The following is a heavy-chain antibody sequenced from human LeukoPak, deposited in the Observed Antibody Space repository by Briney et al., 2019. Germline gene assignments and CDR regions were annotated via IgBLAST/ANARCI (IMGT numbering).Heavy chain of an antibody. D-gene: IGHD3-22*01. CDR1: GYTFTGYY. CDR2: INPNSGGT. CDR3: ARGRNSVYYFNVVAPYYFDY. J-gene: IGHJ4*02. Sequence: SVKVSCKASGYTFTGYYMHWVRQAPGQGLEWMGRINPNSGGTNYAQKFQGRVTMTRDTSINTAYMDLSRLRSDDTAVYYCARGRNSVYYFNVVAPYYFDYWGQGTLVTVSS. V-gene: IGHV1-2*06.